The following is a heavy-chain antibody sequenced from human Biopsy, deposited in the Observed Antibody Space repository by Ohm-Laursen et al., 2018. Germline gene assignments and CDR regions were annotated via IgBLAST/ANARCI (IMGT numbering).Heavy chain of an antibody. V-gene: IGHV1-18*01. CDR2: IRPLNGDT. CDR3: ARGEVTFGELIVSLDS. D-gene: IGHD3-16*02. J-gene: IGHJ4*02. CDR1: GYNFISYS. Sequence: SVKVSCKPSGYNFISYSINWVRQAPGQGLEWMGWIRPLNGDTKYGQKFQDRVTMTTDTSTSTVYMELTSLRSDDTAAYYCARGEVTFGELIVSLDSWGQGTLVTVSS.